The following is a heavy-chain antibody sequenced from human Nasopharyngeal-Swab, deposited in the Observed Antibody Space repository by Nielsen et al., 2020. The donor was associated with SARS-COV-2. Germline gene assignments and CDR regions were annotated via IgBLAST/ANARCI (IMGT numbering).Heavy chain of an antibody. V-gene: IGHV7-4-1*02. Sequence: ASVKVSCKASGYTFRNFAINWVRQAPGQGLEWMGWLNTETGHPTYAQGFTGRYVFSLDTSVSTAYLQINSLKAADTALYFCVREKTIDNIYYGMDAWGQGTTVTVSS. CDR1: GYTFRNFA. J-gene: IGHJ6*02. D-gene: IGHD1-1*01. CDR2: LNTETGHP. CDR3: VREKTIDNIYYGMDA.